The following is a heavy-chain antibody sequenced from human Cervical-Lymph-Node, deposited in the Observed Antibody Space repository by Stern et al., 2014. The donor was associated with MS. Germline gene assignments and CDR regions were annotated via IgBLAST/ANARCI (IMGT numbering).Heavy chain of an antibody. Sequence: QVQLQESGPGLVKPSETLSLTCAVSGGSISSRYWGWIRQPPGKGLEWIGLISHSGNTKYNPSLKSRVTISLETSKNQFSPKATSVTAADTAVYYCARLSTAVDFWGQGTLVTVSS. V-gene: IGHV4-59*08. CDR3: ARLSTAVDF. CDR2: ISHSGNT. CDR1: GGSISSRY. J-gene: IGHJ4*02.